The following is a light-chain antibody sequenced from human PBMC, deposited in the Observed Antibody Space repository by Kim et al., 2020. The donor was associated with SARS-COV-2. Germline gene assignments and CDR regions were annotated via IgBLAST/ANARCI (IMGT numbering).Light chain of an antibody. CDR1: SSNIGINT. Sequence: ELTQPPSASATPGQRVTISCSGSSSNIGINTVNWYQQLPGTAPKLLIYSNNQRPSGVPDRFSGSKSGTSASLAISVLQSEDEADYYCSAWDDSLNGHVVFGGGTQLTVL. V-gene: IGLV1-44*01. J-gene: IGLJ2*01. CDR3: SAWDDSLNGHVV. CDR2: SNN.